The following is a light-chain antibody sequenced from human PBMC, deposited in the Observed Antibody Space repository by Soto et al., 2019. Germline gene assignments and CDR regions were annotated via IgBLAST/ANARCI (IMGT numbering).Light chain of an antibody. V-gene: IGLV2-8*01. CDR1: SSDIGAYIY. Sequence: QSVLTQPPSASGSPGRSVTISCTGTSSDIGAYIYVSWYQQHPGKAPKLMISEVSRRPSGVPERFSGSKSGNTASLTVSGLQADDEAHYYCSLYAGSNNFVFGTGTKVTVL. J-gene: IGLJ1*01. CDR3: SLYAGSNNFV. CDR2: EVS.